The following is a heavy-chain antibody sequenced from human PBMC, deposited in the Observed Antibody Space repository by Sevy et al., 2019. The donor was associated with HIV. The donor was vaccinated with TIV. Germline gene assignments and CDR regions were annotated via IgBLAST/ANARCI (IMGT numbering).Heavy chain of an antibody. V-gene: IGHV3-15*01. CDR3: TTEMGASESCYYFDS. J-gene: IGHJ4*02. CDR2: IKRKTDGGTP. CDR1: GFTFSNAW. Sequence: GGSLRLSCAASGFTFSNAWMSWVRQAPGKGLEWVGRIKRKTDGGTPVYAAPVKDRFTISRDDSENTLSLRMNSLRTEDTAVYYCTTEMGASESCYYFDSWGQGTLVTVSS. D-gene: IGHD1-26*01.